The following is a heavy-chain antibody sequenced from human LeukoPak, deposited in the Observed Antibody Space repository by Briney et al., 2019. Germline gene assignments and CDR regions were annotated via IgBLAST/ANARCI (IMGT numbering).Heavy chain of an antibody. D-gene: IGHD3-22*01. CDR3: ARISNYYDSSGYYPFDY. CDR2: IYYSWCT. CDR1: GGSISSSSYY. Sequence: SETLSLTCTVSGGSISSSSYYWGWIRQPPGKGLEWIGSIYYSWCTYYNPSLKSRVTISVDASKNQFSLKLSSVTAADTAVYYCARISNYYDSSGYYPFDYWGQGTLVTVSS. V-gene: IGHV4-39*01. J-gene: IGHJ4*02.